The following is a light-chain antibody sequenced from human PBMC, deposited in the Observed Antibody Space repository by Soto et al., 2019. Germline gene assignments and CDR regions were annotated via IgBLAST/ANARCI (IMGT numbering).Light chain of an antibody. CDR3: QLYGASPPMYT. J-gene: IGKJ2*01. CDR2: GAS. Sequence: EVVLTQSPGTVSLSPGDRATLSCRASQSVSSNYLAWYQQKFGQAPRLLIHGASNRATGISDRFSGGGSGTDFTLTISRLGPEDVAVYYCQLYGASPPMYTFGQGTKLEIK. V-gene: IGKV3-20*01. CDR1: QSVSSNY.